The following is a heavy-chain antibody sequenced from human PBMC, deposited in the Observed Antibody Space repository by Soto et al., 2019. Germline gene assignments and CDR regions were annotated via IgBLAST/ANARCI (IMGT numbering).Heavy chain of an antibody. D-gene: IGHD3-10*01. J-gene: IGHJ5*02. CDR2: IRSKAYGGTT. V-gene: IGHV3-49*03. CDR3: TPEHYYYGSGSYDSYNWFDP. CDR1: GFTFGDYA. Sequence: GGSLRLSCTASGFTFGDYAMSWFRQAPGKGLEWVGFIRSKAYGGTTEYAASVKGRFTISRDDSKSIAYLQMNSLKTEDTAVYYCTPEHYYYGSGSYDSYNWFDPWGQGTLVTVSS.